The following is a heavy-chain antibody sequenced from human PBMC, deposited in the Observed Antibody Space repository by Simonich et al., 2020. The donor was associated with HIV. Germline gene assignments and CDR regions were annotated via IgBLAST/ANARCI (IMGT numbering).Heavy chain of an antibody. V-gene: IGHV3-7*01. CDR2: KKADGSEK. CDR3: ARAGVGFDY. Sequence: EVQLVESGGGLVQPGGSLRLSCAASGFTFNRFWMSWVRQAPGKGLGWVANKKADGSEKHYVESVKGRFTISRDNTKNSLYLQMNSLRAGDTAVYYCARAGVGFDYWGQGTLVTVSS. CDR1: GFTFNRFW. D-gene: IGHD1-26*01. J-gene: IGHJ4*02.